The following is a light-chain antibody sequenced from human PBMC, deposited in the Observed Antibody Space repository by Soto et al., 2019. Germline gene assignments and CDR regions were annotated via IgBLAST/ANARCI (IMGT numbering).Light chain of an antibody. CDR2: WAS. J-gene: IGKJ4*01. CDR3: QQYYSTPLT. Sequence: DIVMTHSPDTLAVSLGERATINCKSSQSVLYSSNNKNYLAWYQQKPGQPPKLIIYWASTRESGVPDRFSGSGSGTDFTLTISSLQAEDVAVYYCQQYYSTPLTFGGGGKVDIK. CDR1: QSVLYSSNNKNY. V-gene: IGKV4-1*01.